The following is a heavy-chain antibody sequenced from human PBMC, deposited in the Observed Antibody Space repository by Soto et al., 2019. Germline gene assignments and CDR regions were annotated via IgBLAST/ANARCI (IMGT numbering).Heavy chain of an antibody. D-gene: IGHD6-13*01. V-gene: IGHV1-69*12. CDR1: GGTFSSYA. CDR3: AREGYSSTPFDY. Sequence: QVQLVQSGAEVKKPGSSVKVSCKASGGTFSSYAISWVRQAPGQGLEWMGGIIPIFGTANYAQKFQGRVTITADEVTRTAYMELSSLRSEDTTVYYCAREGYSSTPFDYWGQGTLVTVSS. J-gene: IGHJ4*02. CDR2: IIPIFGTA.